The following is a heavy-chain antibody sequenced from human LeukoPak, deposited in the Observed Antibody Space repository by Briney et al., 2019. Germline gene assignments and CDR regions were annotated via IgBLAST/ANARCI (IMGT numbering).Heavy chain of an antibody. Sequence: SETLSLTCTVSGGSISSYYWSWIRQPPGKGLEWIGYIYYSGSTNYNPSLKSRVTISVDTSTNQFSLKLSSVTAADTAVYYCARDVRKNYYYGMDVWGQGTTVTVSS. CDR1: GGSISSYY. CDR2: IYYSGST. J-gene: IGHJ6*02. V-gene: IGHV4-59*01. CDR3: ARDVRKNYYYGMDV.